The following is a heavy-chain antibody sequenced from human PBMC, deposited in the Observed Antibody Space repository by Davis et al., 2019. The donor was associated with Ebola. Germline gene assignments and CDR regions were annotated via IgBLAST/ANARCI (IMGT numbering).Heavy chain of an antibody. CDR3: ARVSYYYDSSGYYNWFDP. V-gene: IGHV4-4*07. CDR2: YYISGNI. J-gene: IGHJ5*02. D-gene: IGHD3-22*01. CDR1: GGSMSGYF. Sequence: SETLSLTCSVTGGSMSGYFLTWIRQPAGKGLEWIGRYYISGNIEYNPSLRSRVTMSADTSKNQFSLKVASVTATDTGVYYCARVSYYYDSSGYYNWFDPWGQGTLVTVSS.